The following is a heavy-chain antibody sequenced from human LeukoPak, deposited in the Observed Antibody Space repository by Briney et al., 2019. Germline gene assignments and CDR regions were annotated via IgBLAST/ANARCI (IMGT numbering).Heavy chain of an antibody. Sequence: ASVKVSCKASGYTFTSYYMHWVRQAPGQGLEWMGIINPSGGSTSYAQKFQGRVTMTRDTSISTAYMELSRLRSDDTAVYYCASNPPYYYGSGSSYYFDYWGQGTLVTVSS. D-gene: IGHD3-10*01. CDR2: INPSGGST. CDR1: GYTFTSYY. CDR3: ASNPPYYYGSGSSYYFDY. V-gene: IGHV1-46*01. J-gene: IGHJ4*02.